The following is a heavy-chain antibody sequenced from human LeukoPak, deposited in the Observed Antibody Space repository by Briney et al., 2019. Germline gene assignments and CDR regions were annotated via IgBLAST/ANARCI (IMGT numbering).Heavy chain of an antibody. Sequence: GGSLRLSCGASGFTFSSHSMDWVRQAPGKGLEWVSSISGSSSYIYYADSVKGRFTISRDNAKNSLYLQMNSLRAEDTAVYYCARGHTAVTRHFDFWGQGTLVTVSS. D-gene: IGHD4-17*01. CDR1: GFTFSSHS. J-gene: IGHJ4*02. V-gene: IGHV3-21*01. CDR2: ISGSSSYI. CDR3: ARGHTAVTRHFDF.